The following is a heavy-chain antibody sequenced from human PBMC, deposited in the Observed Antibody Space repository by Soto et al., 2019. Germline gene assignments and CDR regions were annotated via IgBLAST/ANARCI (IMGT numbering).Heavy chain of an antibody. J-gene: IGHJ6*02. CDR1: AFTFDDHA. CDR2: MTWNGGTI. V-gene: IGHV3-9*01. CDR3: PKDRALKYSSGFYGMDV. D-gene: IGHD6-6*01. Sequence: PGGSVKLSXAAFAFTFDDHAMHRVRQAPGKGLEWVSGMTWNGGTIAYADSVKGRFTISRDNAKKFLFLQMNSLRAEDTALYYCPKDRALKYSSGFYGMDVWGQGTTVTVSS.